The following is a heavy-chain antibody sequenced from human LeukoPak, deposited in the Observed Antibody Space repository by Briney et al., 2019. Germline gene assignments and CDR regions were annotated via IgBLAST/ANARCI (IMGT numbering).Heavy chain of an antibody. D-gene: IGHD3-10*01. V-gene: IGHV3-9*01. CDR3: AKVGSMVRGVIAVSFDY. J-gene: IGHJ4*02. CDR2: INWNSGSI. CDR1: GFTFDDYA. Sequence: PGGSLRLSCAVSGFTFDDYAMHWVRQVPGKGLEWVPGINWNSGSIGYADSVKGRFTISRDNAKNSLYLQMNSLRAEDTALYYCAKVGSMVRGVIAVSFDYWGQGTQVTVSS.